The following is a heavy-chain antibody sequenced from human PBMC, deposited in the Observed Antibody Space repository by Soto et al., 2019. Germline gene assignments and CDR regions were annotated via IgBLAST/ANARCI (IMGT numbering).Heavy chain of an antibody. D-gene: IGHD6-13*01. CDR1: GFTFSSYA. Sequence: GGSLRLSCAASGFTFSSYAMHWVRQAPGKGLEWVAVISYDGSNKYYADSVKGRFTISRDNSKNTLYLQMNSLRAEDTAVYYCARGSGSSSWYVGYWGQGTLVTVSS. J-gene: IGHJ4*02. CDR3: ARGSGSSSWYVGY. CDR2: ISYDGSNK. V-gene: IGHV3-30-3*01.